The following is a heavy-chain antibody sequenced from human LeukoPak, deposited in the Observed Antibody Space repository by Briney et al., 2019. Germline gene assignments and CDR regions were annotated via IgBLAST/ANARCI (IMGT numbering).Heavy chain of an antibody. V-gene: IGHV3-30*18. Sequence: GGSLRLSCAASGFTFSSYGMHWVRQAPGKGLEWVAVISYDGSNKYYADSVKGRFTISRDNSKNTLYLQMNSLRAEDTAVYYCAKEPPTVTTFRGLVDYWGQGTLVTVSS. CDR1: GFTFSSYG. CDR2: ISYDGSNK. D-gene: IGHD4-17*01. J-gene: IGHJ4*02. CDR3: AKEPPTVTTFRGLVDY.